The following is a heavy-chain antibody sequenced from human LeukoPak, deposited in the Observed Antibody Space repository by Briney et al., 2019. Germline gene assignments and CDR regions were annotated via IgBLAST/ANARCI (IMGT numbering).Heavy chain of an antibody. J-gene: IGHJ4*02. Sequence: ASVKVSCKASGYTLTELSMHWVRQAPGKGLEWMGGFDPEDGETIYAQKFQGRVTMTEDTSTDTAYMELSSLRSEDTAVYYCATDPFVVVPAANYWGQGTLVTVSS. CDR2: FDPEDGET. CDR3: ATDPFVVVPAANY. CDR1: GYTLTELS. V-gene: IGHV1-24*01. D-gene: IGHD2-2*01.